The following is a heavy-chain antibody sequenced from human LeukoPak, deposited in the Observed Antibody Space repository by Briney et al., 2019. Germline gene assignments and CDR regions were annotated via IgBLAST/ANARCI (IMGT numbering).Heavy chain of an antibody. J-gene: IGHJ4*02. CDR3: ARAAYSGSYHSDY. Sequence: SETLSLTCTVSGGSVNSGSYYWNWIRQPPGKGLEWIGYIYYSGSTNYNPSLKSRVTISVDTSKNQFSPKLSSVTAADTAVYYCARAAYSGSYHSDYWGQGTLVTVSS. V-gene: IGHV4-61*01. CDR2: IYYSGST. D-gene: IGHD1-26*01. CDR1: GGSVNSGSYY.